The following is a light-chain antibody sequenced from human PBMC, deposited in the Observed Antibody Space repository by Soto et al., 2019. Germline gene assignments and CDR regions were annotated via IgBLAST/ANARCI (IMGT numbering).Light chain of an antibody. CDR2: KVT. V-gene: IGLV2-14*01. CDR3: ASSTSDSLYV. J-gene: IGLJ1*01. Sequence: QSALTQPASVSGSPGQSITISCTGTSSDVGGNKYVSWYQQYPGKVPKLLINKVTNRPSGVSYRFSGSKSGNTASLTISALLAEDDADYFCASSTSDSLYVFGTVTKFXVL. CDR1: SSDVGGNKY.